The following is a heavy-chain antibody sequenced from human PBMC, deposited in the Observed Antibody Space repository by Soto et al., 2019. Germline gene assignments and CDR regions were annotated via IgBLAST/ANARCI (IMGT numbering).Heavy chain of an antibody. CDR2: IYSGGST. J-gene: IGHJ6*02. CDR1: GFTVSSNY. CDR3: ARVAYDISGYYYTRTAIYYYYGMDV. D-gene: IGHD3-22*01. V-gene: IGHV3-53*01. Sequence: LRLSCAASGFTVSSNYMSWVRQAPGKGLEWVSVIYSGGSTYYADSVKGRFTISRDNSKNTLYFQMNSLRAEDTAVYYCARVAYDISGYYYTRTAIYYYYGMDVWGQGTTVTVSS.